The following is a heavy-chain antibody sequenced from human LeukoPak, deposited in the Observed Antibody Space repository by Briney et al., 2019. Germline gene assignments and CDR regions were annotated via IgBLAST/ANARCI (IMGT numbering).Heavy chain of an antibody. J-gene: IGHJ4*02. D-gene: IGHD2-15*01. V-gene: IGHV4-59*01. CDR1: GGSISSYY. CDR2: IYYSGST. CDR3: AREEGS. Sequence: SETLSLTCTVSGGSISSYYWSWTRQPPGKGLEWIGYIYYSGSTNYNPSLKSRVTISVDTSKNQFSLKLSSVTAADTAVYYCAREEGSWGQGTLVTVSS.